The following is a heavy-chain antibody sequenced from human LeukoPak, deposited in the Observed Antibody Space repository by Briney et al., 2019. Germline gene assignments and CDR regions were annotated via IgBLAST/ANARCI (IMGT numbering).Heavy chain of an antibody. D-gene: IGHD3-10*01. V-gene: IGHV4-34*01. CDR3: ARGVDYYGV. J-gene: IGHJ4*02. CDR1: GGSFSGYY. CDR2: INHSGRT. Sequence: SETLSLTCAVYGGSFSGYYWNWIRQPPGKGLEWIGEINHSGRTNFNPSLKSRVTISVDTSKKQFSLKLSSVTAADTAVYYCARGVDYYGVWGQGTLVTVSS.